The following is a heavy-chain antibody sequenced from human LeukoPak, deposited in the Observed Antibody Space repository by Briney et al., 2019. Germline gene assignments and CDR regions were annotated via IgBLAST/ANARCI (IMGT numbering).Heavy chain of an antibody. Sequence: PSETLSLTCAVSGVSISISNWWSWLRQPPGEGLGLIGLIYHSGSTNYNPSLKSRVTISVDTSKNQFSLKLSSVTAADTAVYYCARTGSSWQGAAGTFFDCWGQGCLVTVSS. V-gene: IGHV4-4*02. CDR3: ARTGSSWQGAAGTFFDC. D-gene: IGHD6-13*01. CDR2: IYHSGST. CDR1: GVSISISNW. J-gene: IGHJ4*02.